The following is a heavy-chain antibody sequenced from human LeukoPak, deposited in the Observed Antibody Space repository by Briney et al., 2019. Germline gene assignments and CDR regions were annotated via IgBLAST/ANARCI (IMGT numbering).Heavy chain of an antibody. CDR1: GFTFSSYG. CDR2: ISYDGSNK. V-gene: IGHV3-30*03. CDR3: ASEAEGGSSDYFDY. J-gene: IGHJ4*02. Sequence: GGSLRLSCAASGFTFSSYGMHWVRQAPGEGLEWVAVISYDGSNKYYADSVKGRFTISRDNSKNTLYLQMNSLRAEDTAVYYCASEAEGGSSDYFDYWGQGTLVTVSS. D-gene: IGHD6-6*01.